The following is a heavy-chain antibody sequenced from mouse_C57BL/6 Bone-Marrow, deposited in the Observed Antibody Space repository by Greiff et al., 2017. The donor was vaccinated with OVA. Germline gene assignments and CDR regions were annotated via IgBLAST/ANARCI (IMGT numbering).Heavy chain of an antibody. J-gene: IGHJ4*01. CDR2: IDPSDSET. V-gene: IGHV1-52*01. CDR3: ARNYDYDSYYAMDY. CDR1: GYTFTSYW. D-gene: IGHD2-4*01. Sequence: VQLQQPGAELVRPGSSVKLSCKASGYTFTSYWMHWVKQRPIPGLEWIGNIDPSDSETHYNQKFKDKATLTVDKSSSTAYMQLSSLTSEDSAVYYCARNYDYDSYYAMDYWGQGTSVTVSS.